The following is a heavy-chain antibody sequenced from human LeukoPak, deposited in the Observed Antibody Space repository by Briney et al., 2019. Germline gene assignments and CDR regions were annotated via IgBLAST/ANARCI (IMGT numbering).Heavy chain of an antibody. V-gene: IGHV3-48*03. CDR1: GFTFSSSE. CDR3: ARDRIFGY. J-gene: IGHJ4*02. Sequence: PGGSLRLSCAASGFTFSSSEMNWVRQAPGKGLEWISYISSSSTLYYADSVKGRFTISRDNAKNSLYLQMNSLRVEDTAVYYCARDRIFGYWGQGTRVTVSS. CDR2: ISSSSTL.